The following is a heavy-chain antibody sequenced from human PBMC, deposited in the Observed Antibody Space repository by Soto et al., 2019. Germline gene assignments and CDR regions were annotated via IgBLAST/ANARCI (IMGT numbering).Heavy chain of an antibody. CDR3: ARYCSSTSCDHYFDY. J-gene: IGHJ4*02. V-gene: IGHV1-18*01. CDR1: GYSFTNYD. D-gene: IGHD2-2*01. CDR2: ISPYNGDT. Sequence: ASVKVSCKASGYSFTNYDVSWVRQAPGQGLEWMGWISPYNGDTNYAQKLQGRVTMTTDTSTSTAYMELRSLRSDDTAVYYCARYCSSTSCDHYFDYWGQGTLVTVSS.